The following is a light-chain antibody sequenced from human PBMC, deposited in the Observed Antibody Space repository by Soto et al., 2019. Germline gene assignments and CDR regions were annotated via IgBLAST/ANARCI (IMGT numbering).Light chain of an antibody. CDR2: EVN. J-gene: IGLJ1*01. V-gene: IGLV2-14*01. CDR3: TSFTGTSSQFV. Sequence: QSVLTQPASVSGSPGQSITISCTGTSSDVGGCVYVSWYQQHPGKAPKLMIYEVNNRPSGVSSRFSGSKSGNTASLTISGLQPEDEASYYCTSFTGTSSQFVFGSGTKVTVL. CDR1: SSDVGGCVY.